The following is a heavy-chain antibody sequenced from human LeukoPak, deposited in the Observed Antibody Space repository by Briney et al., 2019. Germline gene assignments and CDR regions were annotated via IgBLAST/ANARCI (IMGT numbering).Heavy chain of an antibody. J-gene: IGHJ6*02. CDR1: GFTFSSYS. V-gene: IGHV3-48*01. CDR3: ARVTAVAAQRVDV. CDR2: ISSSSSTI. Sequence: GSLRLSCAASGFTFSSYSMNWVRRAPGKGLEWVSYISSSSSTIYYADSVKGRFTISRDNAKNSLYLQMNSLRAEDTAVYYCARVTAVAAQRVDVWGQGTTVTVSS. D-gene: IGHD6-19*01.